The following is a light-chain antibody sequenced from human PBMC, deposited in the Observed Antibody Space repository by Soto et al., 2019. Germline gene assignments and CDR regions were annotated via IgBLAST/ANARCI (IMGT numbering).Light chain of an antibody. CDR1: QSLVHSDGNTY. Sequence: DIVMTQTPLSSPVTLGQPASISCRSSQSLVHSDGNTYLSWLQQRPGQPPRLLIYKISNRFSKVPDSFSGSGAATDFTLKISRVEAEDVGVYYYMQATQYPWTFDQGTNVEIK. CDR2: KIS. J-gene: IGKJ1*01. V-gene: IGKV2-24*01. CDR3: MQATQYPWT.